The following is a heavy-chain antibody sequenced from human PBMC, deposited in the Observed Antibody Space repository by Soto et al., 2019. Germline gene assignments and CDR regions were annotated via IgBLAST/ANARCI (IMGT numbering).Heavy chain of an antibody. CDR3: AKDTYDYVWGSYPQAGMDV. V-gene: IGHV3-30*18. Sequence: GSLRLSCAASGFTFSSYGMHWVRQAPGKGLEWVAVISYDGSNKYYADSVKGRFTISRDNSKNTLYLQMNSLRAEDTAVYYCAKDTYDYVWGSYPQAGMDVWGQGTTVTVSS. D-gene: IGHD3-16*02. J-gene: IGHJ6*02. CDR1: GFTFSSYG. CDR2: ISYDGSNK.